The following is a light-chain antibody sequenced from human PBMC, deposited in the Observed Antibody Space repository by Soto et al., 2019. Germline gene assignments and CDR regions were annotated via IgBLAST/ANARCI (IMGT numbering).Light chain of an antibody. V-gene: IGLV2-18*02. CDR2: EVS. CDR1: SSDVGSYNR. J-gene: IGLJ1*01. CDR3: NSYTSGSLYV. Sequence: HSALTQPPSVSGSPGQSVTISCTGTSSDVGSYNRVSWYQQAPGTAPKLMIYEVSNRPSGVPDRFSGSKSGNTASLIISGLQAEDEADYYCNSYTSGSLYVFGTGTKLTVL.